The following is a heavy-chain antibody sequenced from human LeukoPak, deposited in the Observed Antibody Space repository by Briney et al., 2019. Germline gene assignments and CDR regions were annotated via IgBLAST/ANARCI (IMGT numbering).Heavy chain of an antibody. Sequence: GASVKVSCKASGYTFTSYGISWVRQAPGQGLEWMGWISAYNGNTNYAQKLQGRVTMTTDTSTNTAYMELRSLRSEDTAVYYCALSGAYSGTYRSRDYYYYMDVWGKGTTVTVFS. CDR2: ISAYNGNT. D-gene: IGHD1-26*01. CDR3: ALSGAYSGTYRSRDYYYYMDV. CDR1: GYTFTSYG. J-gene: IGHJ6*03. V-gene: IGHV1-18*01.